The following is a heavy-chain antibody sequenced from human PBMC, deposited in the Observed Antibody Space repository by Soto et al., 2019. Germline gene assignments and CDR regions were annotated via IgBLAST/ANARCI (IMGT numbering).Heavy chain of an antibody. CDR1: GGSISSGDYY. CDR2: IYYSGNT. D-gene: IGHD3-10*01. V-gene: IGHV4-30-4*01. J-gene: IGHJ1*01. Sequence: SETLSLTCTVSGGSISSGDYYWSWIRQPPGKGLEWIGYIYYSGNTYYNPSLKSRVTISVDTSKNQFSLKLSSVTAADTAVYYCVRSGATWGPGAEYFQHWGQGTLVTVSS. CDR3: VRSGATWGPGAEYFQH.